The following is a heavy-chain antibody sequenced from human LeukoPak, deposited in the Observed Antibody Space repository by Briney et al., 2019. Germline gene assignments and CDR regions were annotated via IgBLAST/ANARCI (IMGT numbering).Heavy chain of an antibody. Sequence: PSETLSLTCTVSGGSISSYYWGWIRQPPGKGLEWIGSIYHSGSTYYNPSLKSRVTISVDTSKNQFSLKLSSVTAADTAVYYCARQVVIAVDAFDIWGQGTMVTVSS. CDR2: IYHSGST. CDR3: ARQVVIAVDAFDI. J-gene: IGHJ3*02. D-gene: IGHD2-21*01. V-gene: IGHV4-38-2*02. CDR1: GGSISSYY.